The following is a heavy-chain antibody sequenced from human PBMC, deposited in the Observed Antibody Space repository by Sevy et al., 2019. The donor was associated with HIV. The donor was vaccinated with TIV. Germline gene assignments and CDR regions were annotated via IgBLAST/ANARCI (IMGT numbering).Heavy chain of an antibody. D-gene: IGHD3-22*01. J-gene: IGHJ3*02. CDR2: ISYDGSNK. CDR1: GFTFSSYA. CDR3: ARDHDRDGYSYAFDI. V-gene: IGHV3-30-3*01. Sequence: GGSLRLSCAASGFTFSSYAMHWVRQAPGKGLEWVAVISYDGSNKYYADSVKGRFTIPRDNSKNTLYLQMNSLRAEDTAVYYCARDHDRDGYSYAFDIWGQGTMVTVSS.